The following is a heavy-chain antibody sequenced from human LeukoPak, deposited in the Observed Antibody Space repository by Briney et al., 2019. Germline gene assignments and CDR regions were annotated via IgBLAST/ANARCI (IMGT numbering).Heavy chain of an antibody. CDR2: IKKDGSET. CDR3: ARGRYSGTTYYFDY. Sequence: GGSLGLSCAASGFTLSTSWMSWVREVSGKGLEWVANIKKDGSETYYVDSVKGRFTIFRDNAKNSLYLQMNSLRAEDTAMYYCARGRYSGTTYYFDYWGQGTLVTVSS. J-gene: IGHJ4*02. V-gene: IGHV3-7*03. CDR1: GFTLSTSW. D-gene: IGHD5-12*01.